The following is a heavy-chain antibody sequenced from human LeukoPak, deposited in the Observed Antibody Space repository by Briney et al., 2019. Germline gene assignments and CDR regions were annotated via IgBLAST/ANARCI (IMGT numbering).Heavy chain of an antibody. CDR1: GYTFTGYY. CDR3: ASMRFLEWLLNYDAFDI. Sequence: ASVKVSCKASGYTFTGYYTHWVRQAPGQGLEWMGWINPNSGGTNYAQKFQGRVTMTRDTSISTAYMELSRLRSDDTAVYYCASMRFLEWLLNYDAFDIWGQGTMVTVSS. J-gene: IGHJ3*02. CDR2: INPNSGGT. D-gene: IGHD3-3*01. V-gene: IGHV1-2*02.